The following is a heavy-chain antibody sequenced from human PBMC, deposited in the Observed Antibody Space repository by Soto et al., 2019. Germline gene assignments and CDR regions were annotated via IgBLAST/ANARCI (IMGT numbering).Heavy chain of an antibody. Sequence: QMNLVESGGGVVQPGRSLRLSCAASGFVFSDYGMHWVRQAPGKGLEWVALITNDGNNEYYRESVKGRFSISRGRSTNTVDLLGNSVRPEDRGVYYCGKEGPGGGSHFYSARDVWGQGTTVTVPS. D-gene: IGHD1-26*01. CDR3: GKEGPGGGSHFYSARDV. CDR2: ITNDGNNE. J-gene: IGHJ6*02. V-gene: IGHV3-30*18. CDR1: GFVFSDYG.